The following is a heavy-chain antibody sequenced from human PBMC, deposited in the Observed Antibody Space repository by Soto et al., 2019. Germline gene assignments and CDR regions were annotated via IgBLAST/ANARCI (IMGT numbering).Heavy chain of an antibody. J-gene: IGHJ4*02. Sequence: EVQLVESGGGLVQPGGSLKLSCAASGFTFSGSAMHWVRQASGKGLEWVGRIRSKANSYATAYAASVKGRFTISRDDSKNTAYLQMNSLKTEDTAVYYCTRHAGGDDSSGYYYYYWGQGTLVTVSS. CDR2: IRSKANSYAT. V-gene: IGHV3-73*02. CDR3: TRHAGGDDSSGYYYYY. CDR1: GFTFSGSA. D-gene: IGHD3-22*01.